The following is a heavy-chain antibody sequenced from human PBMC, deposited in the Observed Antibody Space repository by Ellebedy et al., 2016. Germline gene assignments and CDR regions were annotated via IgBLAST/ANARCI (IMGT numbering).Heavy chain of an antibody. CDR2: INHSGST. D-gene: IGHD5-24*01. V-gene: IGHV4-34*01. Sequence: SETLSLTCAVYGGSFSGYYWSWIRQPPGKGLEWIGEINHSGSTNYNPSLKSRVTISVDTSKNQFSLKLSSVTAADTAVYYCARGHSKRWLQPRHYYGMDVWGQGTTVTVSS. CDR1: GGSFSGYY. J-gene: IGHJ6*02. CDR3: ARGHSKRWLQPRHYYGMDV.